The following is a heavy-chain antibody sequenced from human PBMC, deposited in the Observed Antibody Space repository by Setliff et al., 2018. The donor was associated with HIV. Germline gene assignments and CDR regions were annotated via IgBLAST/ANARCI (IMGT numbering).Heavy chain of an antibody. J-gene: IGHJ4*02. D-gene: IGHD3-9*01. Sequence: SETLSLTCTVSGGSITSAPYNWGWIRQPPGKGLEWVGSLFSRGTTYYHPSLKSRVTISLDTSQNHFSLKLTSVTAADTAVYYCARHGAYYEFLTYYYPRYSFDFWGQGTLVTVSS. CDR2: LFSRGTT. V-gene: IGHV4-39*01. CDR1: GGSITSAPYN. CDR3: ARHGAYYEFLTYYYPRYSFDF.